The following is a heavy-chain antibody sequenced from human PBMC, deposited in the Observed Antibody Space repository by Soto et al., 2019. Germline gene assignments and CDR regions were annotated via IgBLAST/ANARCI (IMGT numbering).Heavy chain of an antibody. CDR2: ISAYNGNT. D-gene: IGHD6-13*01. CDR3: ARDRAPYSSIIWFDP. J-gene: IGHJ5*02. V-gene: IGHV1-18*01. CDR1: GFTFTSSA. Sequence: GASVKVSCKASGFTFTSSAMQWVRQAPGQGLEWMGWISAYNGNTNYAQKLQGRVTMTTDTSTSTAYMELRSLRSDDTAVYYCARDRAPYSSIIWFDPWGQGTLVTVSS.